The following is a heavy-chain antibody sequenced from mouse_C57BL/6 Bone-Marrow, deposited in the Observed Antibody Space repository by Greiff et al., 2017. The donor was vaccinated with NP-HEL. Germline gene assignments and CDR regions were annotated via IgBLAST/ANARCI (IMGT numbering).Heavy chain of an antibody. CDR2: IYPRSGNT. CDR1: GYTFTSYG. D-gene: IGHD1-1*01. J-gene: IGHJ3*01. V-gene: IGHV1-81*01. Sequence: VQLQQSGAELARPGASVKLSCKASGYTFTSYGISWVKQRTGQGLEWIGEIYPRSGNTYYNEKFKGKATLTADKSSSTAYMELRSLTSEDAAVYFCARRLLRGFAYWGQGTLVTVSA. CDR3: ARRLLRGFAY.